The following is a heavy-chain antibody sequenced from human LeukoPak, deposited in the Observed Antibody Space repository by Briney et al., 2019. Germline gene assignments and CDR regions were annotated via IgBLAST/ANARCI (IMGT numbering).Heavy chain of an antibody. J-gene: IGHJ4*02. CDR1: GFTFSSYA. CDR2: VSGSGGST. D-gene: IGHD2-2*01. V-gene: IGHV3-23*01. Sequence: GGSLRLSCAASGFTFSSYAMSWVRQAPGKWLEWVSAVSGSGGSTYYADSVKGRFTISRDNSKNTLYLQMNSLRAEDTAVYYCAKDAGIVVVPAAYFDYWGQGTLVTVSS. CDR3: AKDAGIVVVPAAYFDY.